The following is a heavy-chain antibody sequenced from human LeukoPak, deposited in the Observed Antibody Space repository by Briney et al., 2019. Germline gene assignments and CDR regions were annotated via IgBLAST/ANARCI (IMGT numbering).Heavy chain of an antibody. CDR2: IYARESEI. CDR1: GSTFTTSW. CDR3: ASPRDERYFDWLSLGD. D-gene: IGHD3-9*01. Sequence: GGPLEISCRGSGSTFTTSWIGGARKRQGKGREGMGLIYARESEIRYSTSFKGQVTISADKSIESCYLKWRSGEATDRAKYSCASPRDERYFDWLSLGDWGQGALVTVSS. J-gene: IGHJ4*02. V-gene: IGHV5-51*01.